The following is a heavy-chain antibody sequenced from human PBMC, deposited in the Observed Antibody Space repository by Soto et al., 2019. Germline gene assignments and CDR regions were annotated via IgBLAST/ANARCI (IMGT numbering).Heavy chain of an antibody. CDR3: ARGYCSGGSCYYYYYMDV. V-gene: IGHV3-23*01. D-gene: IGHD2-15*01. CDR1: GFTFSSYA. J-gene: IGHJ6*03. CDR2: ISGSGGST. Sequence: EVQLLESGGGLVQPGGSLRLSCAASGFTFSSYAMSWVRQAPGKGLEWVSAISGSGGSTYYADSVKGRFAISRDNSKNTLYLQMNSLRAEDTAVYYCARGYCSGGSCYYYYYMDVWGKGTTVTDSS.